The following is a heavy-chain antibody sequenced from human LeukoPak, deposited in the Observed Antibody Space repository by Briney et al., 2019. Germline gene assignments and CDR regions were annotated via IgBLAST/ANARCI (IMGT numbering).Heavy chain of an antibody. D-gene: IGHD6-19*01. CDR3: ARQAGAVAGLFDY. V-gene: IGHV4-39*01. CDR2: IYYSGST. CDR1: GVSISSYY. Sequence: PSETLSLTCTVSGVSISSYYWSWIRQPPGKGLEWIGSIYYSGSTYYNPSLKSRVTISVDTSKNQFSLKLSSVTAADTAVYYCARQAGAVAGLFDYWGQGTLVTVSS. J-gene: IGHJ4*02.